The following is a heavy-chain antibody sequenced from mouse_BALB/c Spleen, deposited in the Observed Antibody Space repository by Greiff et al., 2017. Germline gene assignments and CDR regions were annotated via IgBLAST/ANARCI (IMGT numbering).Heavy chain of an antibody. V-gene: IGHV1S137*01. CDR3: ARKDYEGGYCGY. Sequence: VQLQESGAELVRPGVSVKISCKGSGYTFTAYAMHWVRQSHAKSLEWIEVISTYYGDASYNQKFKGKATMTVDKSSSTAYMELARLTSEDSAIYYIARKDYEGGYCGYWGRGTTRTGST. CDR1: GYTFTAYA. CDR2: ISTYYGDA. J-gene: IGHJ2*01. D-gene: IGHD2-4*01.